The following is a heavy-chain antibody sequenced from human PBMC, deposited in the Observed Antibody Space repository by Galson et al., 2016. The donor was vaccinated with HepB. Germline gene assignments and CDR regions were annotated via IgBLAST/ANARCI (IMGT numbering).Heavy chain of an antibody. V-gene: IGHV3-43*01. J-gene: IGHJ4*02. CDR3: VKESQLGNSYGPRFDY. CDR1: GFTFDDYT. Sequence: SLRLSCAASGFTFDDYTMHWVRQAPGKGLEWVSLITWDGDSPYYADSVKGRFTISRDNNNNSLYLQMNSLRTEDAALYYCVKESQLGNSYGPRFDYWGQGTLVTVSS. CDR2: ITWDGDSP. D-gene: IGHD5-18*01.